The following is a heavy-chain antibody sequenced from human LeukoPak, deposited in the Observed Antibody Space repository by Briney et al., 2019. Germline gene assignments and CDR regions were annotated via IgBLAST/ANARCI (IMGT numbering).Heavy chain of an antibody. CDR1: GFTFSSYA. Sequence: GGSLRLCCAASGFTFSSYAMSWVRQAPGKGLEWVSAISGSGGSTYYADSVKGRFTISRDNSKNTLYLQMNSLRAEDTAVYYCAKPFLDSRGYGDFDYWGQGTLVTVSS. D-gene: IGHD3-22*01. V-gene: IGHV3-23*01. J-gene: IGHJ4*02. CDR3: AKPFLDSRGYGDFDY. CDR2: ISGSGGST.